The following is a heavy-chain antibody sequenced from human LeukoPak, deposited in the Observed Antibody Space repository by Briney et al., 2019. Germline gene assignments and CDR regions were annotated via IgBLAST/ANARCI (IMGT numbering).Heavy chain of an antibody. CDR2: INHSGST. D-gene: IGHD6-13*01. J-gene: IGHJ4*02. CDR3: ARDSRRIAAAGLDY. CDR1: GGSFSGYY. V-gene: IGHV4-34*01. Sequence: SETLSLTCAVYGGSFSGYYWSWIRQPPGKGLEWIGEINHSGSTNYNPSLKSRVTISVDTSKNQFSLKLSSVTAADTAVYYCARDSRRIAAAGLDYWGQGTLVTVSS.